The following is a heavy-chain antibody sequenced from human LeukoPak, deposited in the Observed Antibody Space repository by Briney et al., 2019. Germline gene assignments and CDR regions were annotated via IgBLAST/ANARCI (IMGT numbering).Heavy chain of an antibody. D-gene: IGHD3-10*01. CDR2: ISGSGGER. Sequence: GGSLRLSCVVSGFTFSSYEMNWVRQAPGKGLQWVSGISGSGGERYYTESVKGRFTISRDNSKNTLYLQMNSLRAEDTAVYYCAKDYYALLWFGEFNRKYYFDYWGQGTLVTVSS. J-gene: IGHJ4*02. CDR3: AKDYYALLWFGEFNRKYYFDY. V-gene: IGHV3-23*01. CDR1: GFTFSSYE.